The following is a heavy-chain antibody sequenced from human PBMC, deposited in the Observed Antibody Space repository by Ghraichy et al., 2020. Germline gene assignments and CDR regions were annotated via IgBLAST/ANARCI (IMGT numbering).Heavy chain of an antibody. D-gene: IGHD1-26*01. V-gene: IGHV3-48*03. CDR2: IGPSGDTI. Sequence: LSLTCAASGFTFSGYEMNWVRQAPGKGLEWISYIGPSGDTIYYADSVKGRFTMSRDNAKTTLYLQMNSLRVEDTAVYYCASRPTRRLMWGQGTLVTVSS. J-gene: IGHJ4*02. CDR3: ASRPTRRLM. CDR1: GFTFSGYE.